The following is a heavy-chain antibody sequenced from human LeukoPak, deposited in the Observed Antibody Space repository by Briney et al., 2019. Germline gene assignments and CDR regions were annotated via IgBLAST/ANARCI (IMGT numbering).Heavy chain of an antibody. CDR3: TTSSYCEKNVCQTYFDF. Sequence: ASVKVSCKASGYTFTSYHMHWVRQAPGQGLEWMGIINPSGGTTNYAQKFRGRVTMTRDMSTSTVYMELSSLKTEDTAVYYCTTSSYCEKNVCQTYFDFWGQGTLVTVSS. D-gene: IGHD2-21*01. CDR1: GYTFTSYH. CDR2: INPSGGTT. V-gene: IGHV1-46*01. J-gene: IGHJ4*02.